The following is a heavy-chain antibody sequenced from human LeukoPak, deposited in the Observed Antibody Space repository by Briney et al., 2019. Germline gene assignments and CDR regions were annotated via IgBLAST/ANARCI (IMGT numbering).Heavy chain of an antibody. V-gene: IGHV4-38-2*02. Sequence: PSETLSLTCTVSGYSISSGYYWGWIRQPPGKGLEWIGSIYHSGSTYYNPSLKSRVTISVDTSKNQLSLNLSFVSAADTAVYYCARELWFGELLEGWFDPWGQGTLVTVSS. CDR3: ARELWFGELLEGWFDP. CDR1: GYSISSGYY. J-gene: IGHJ5*02. CDR2: IYHSGST. D-gene: IGHD3-10*01.